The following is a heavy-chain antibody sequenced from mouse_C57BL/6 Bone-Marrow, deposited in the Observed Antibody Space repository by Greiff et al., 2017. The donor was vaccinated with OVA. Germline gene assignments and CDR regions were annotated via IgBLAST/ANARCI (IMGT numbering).Heavy chain of an antibody. D-gene: IGHD3-2*02. Sequence: VQLQQSGAELVRPGPSVKMSCKASGYTFTNYWIGWAKQRPGHGLEWIGDIYPGGGYTNYNEKFKGKATLTADKSSSTAYMQFSSLTSEDSAIYYCARYRDSSGYYAMDYWGQGTSVTVSS. CDR3: ARYRDSSGYYAMDY. J-gene: IGHJ4*01. V-gene: IGHV1-63*01. CDR1: GYTFTNYW. CDR2: IYPGGGYT.